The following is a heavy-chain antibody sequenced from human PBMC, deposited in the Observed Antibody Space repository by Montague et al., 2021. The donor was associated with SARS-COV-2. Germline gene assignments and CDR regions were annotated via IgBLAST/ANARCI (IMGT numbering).Heavy chain of an antibody. V-gene: IGHV4-61*02. CDR1: GGSISSGSYY. CDR3: ARDIAVAGLFDY. J-gene: IGHJ4*02. D-gene: IGHD6-19*01. Sequence: TLSLTCTVSGGSISSGSYYWSWIRQPAGKGLEWIGRLSISGSTNYNPPLKSRVTISVDTSKNQFSLKLSSVTAADTAVYYCARDIAVAGLFDYWGQGTLVTVSS. CDR2: LSISGST.